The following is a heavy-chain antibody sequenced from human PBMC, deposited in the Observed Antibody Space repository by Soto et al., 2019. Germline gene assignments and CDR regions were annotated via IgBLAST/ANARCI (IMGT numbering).Heavy chain of an antibody. CDR1: GGSISSSSYY. J-gene: IGHJ4*02. V-gene: IGHV4-39*01. Sequence: QLQLQESGPGLVKPSETLSLTCTVSGGSISSSSYYWDWIRQPPGKGVEWIGSIYYSGSTYYNPSLKSRVTISVDTSKNQFSLKLSSVTAADTAVYYCARTYSSSWSNFDYWGQGTLVTVSS. CDR3: ARTYSSSWSNFDY. D-gene: IGHD6-13*01. CDR2: IYYSGST.